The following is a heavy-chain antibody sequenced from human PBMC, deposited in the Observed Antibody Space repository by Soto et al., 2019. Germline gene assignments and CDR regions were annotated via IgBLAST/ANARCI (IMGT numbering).Heavy chain of an antibody. V-gene: IGHV1-8*01. D-gene: IGHD6-13*01. J-gene: IGHJ6*02. Sequence: ASVKVSCKASGYTFTSYDISWVRQATGQGLEWMGWMNPNSGNTGYAQKFQGRVTMTRNTSISTAYMELSSLRSEDTAVYYCARGQQQLVGYYGMDVWGQGTTVTVSS. CDR2: MNPNSGNT. CDR1: GYTFTSYD. CDR3: ARGQQQLVGYYGMDV.